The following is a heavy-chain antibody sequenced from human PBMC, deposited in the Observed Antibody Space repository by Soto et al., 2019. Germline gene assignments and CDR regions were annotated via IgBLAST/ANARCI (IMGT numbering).Heavy chain of an antibody. Sequence: EVPLVESGGGLVKPGGSLRLSCAASGFTFSSYSMNWVRQAPGKGLEWVSSISSSSSYIYYADSVKGRFPISRDNAKNSLYLQMNSLRAEDTGVYYCARDVAGTPDYWGQGTLFTVSS. CDR2: ISSSSSYI. J-gene: IGHJ4*02. CDR3: ARDVAGTPDY. CDR1: GFTFSSYS. D-gene: IGHD6-19*01. V-gene: IGHV3-21*01.